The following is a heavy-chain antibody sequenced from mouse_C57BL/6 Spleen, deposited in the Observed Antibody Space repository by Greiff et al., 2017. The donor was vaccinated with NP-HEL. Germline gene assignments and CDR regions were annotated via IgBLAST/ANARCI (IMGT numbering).Heavy chain of an antibody. CDR1: GYSFTDYN. J-gene: IGHJ4*01. Sequence: VQLKESGPELVKPGASVKISCKASGYSFTDYNMNWVKQSNGKSLEWIGVINPNYGTTSYNQKFKGKATLTVDQSSSTAYMQLNSLTSEDSAVYYCAREGFYYGYDGGSSYAMDYWGQGTSVTVSS. V-gene: IGHV1-39*01. CDR2: INPNYGTT. D-gene: IGHD2-2*01. CDR3: AREGFYYGYDGGSSYAMDY.